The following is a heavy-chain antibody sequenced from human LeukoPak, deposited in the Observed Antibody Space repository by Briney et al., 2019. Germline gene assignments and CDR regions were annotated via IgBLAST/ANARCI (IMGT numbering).Heavy chain of an antibody. V-gene: IGHV4-59*01. D-gene: IGHD3-16*02. Sequence: SETLSLTCTVSGVSISSYYWSWIRQPPGKGLEWIGYIYYSGSTNYNPSLKSRVTISVDTSKNQFSLKLSSVTAADTAVYYCAAASIVPNFDYWGQGTLVTVSS. CDR2: IYYSGST. CDR3: AAASIVPNFDY. J-gene: IGHJ4*02. CDR1: GVSISSYY.